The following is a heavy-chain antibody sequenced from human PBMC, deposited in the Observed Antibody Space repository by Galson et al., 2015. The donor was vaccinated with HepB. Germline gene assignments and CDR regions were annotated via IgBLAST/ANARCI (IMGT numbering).Heavy chain of an antibody. J-gene: IGHJ4*02. CDR3: ARDRDYRFDY. CDR1: GYTFTSNG. V-gene: IGHV1-18*04. D-gene: IGHD3-16*02. Sequence: SVKVSCKASGYTFTSNGISWVRQTPGQGLEWLGWISTYGGNTNYAENFQGRVTLTRDTSTSTAYLDQRSLRSDDTATYYCARDRDYRFDYWGQGTLVTVSS. CDR2: ISTYGGNT.